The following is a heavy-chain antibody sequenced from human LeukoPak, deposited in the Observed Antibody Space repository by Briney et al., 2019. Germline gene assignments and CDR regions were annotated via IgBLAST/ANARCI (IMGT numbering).Heavy chain of an antibody. CDR2: IGSIGDTT. V-gene: IGHV3-23*01. Sequence: PGGSLRLSCAASGFTFTSYAVSWVRQAPGKGLEWVSSIGSIGDTTYYADSVKGRFTISRDNSKNTLYLQMNSLRAEDTAVYYCAKYLYEWELRGGFDYWGQGTLVTVSS. J-gene: IGHJ4*02. D-gene: IGHD1-26*01. CDR3: AKYLYEWELRGGFDY. CDR1: GFTFTSYA.